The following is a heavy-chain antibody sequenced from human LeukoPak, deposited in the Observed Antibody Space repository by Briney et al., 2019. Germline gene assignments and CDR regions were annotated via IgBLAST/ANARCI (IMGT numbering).Heavy chain of an antibody. Sequence: PGGSLRLSCVASGFTLSSYEMHWVRQAPGKGLEWVAHISDSGNTIYYADSVKGRFTISRDNAKNSLYLQMNSLRAEDTAVYYCARGKTGSYYSRGYYMDVWGKGTTVTISS. CDR2: ISDSGNTI. CDR1: GFTLSSYE. J-gene: IGHJ6*03. V-gene: IGHV3-48*03. CDR3: ARGKTGSYYSRGYYMDV. D-gene: IGHD3-10*01.